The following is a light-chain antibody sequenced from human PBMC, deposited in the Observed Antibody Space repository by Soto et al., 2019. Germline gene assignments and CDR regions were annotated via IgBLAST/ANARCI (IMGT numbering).Light chain of an antibody. Sequence: EIVLTQSPATLSLSPGERATLSCRASQSVSSYLAWYQQKPGQAPRLLIYDASNRASGIPARFSGSGSGTDFTLTISRLEPEDFAVYYCQQRYNWPPLTFGGGTKVEIK. CDR2: DAS. J-gene: IGKJ4*01. CDR1: QSVSSY. V-gene: IGKV3-11*01. CDR3: QQRYNWPPLT.